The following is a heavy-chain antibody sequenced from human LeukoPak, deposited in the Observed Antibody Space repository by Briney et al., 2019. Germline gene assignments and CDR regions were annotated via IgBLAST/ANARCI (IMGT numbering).Heavy chain of an antibody. Sequence: SETLSLTCTISGYSISSGYYWGWIRQPPGKGLEWIGSIYHSGSTYYNPSLKSRVTISLDTSENQFSLKLSSVTAADTAVYYCARDLYSSGWGYFDYWGQGTLVTV. CDR3: ARDLYSSGWGYFDY. CDR2: IYHSGST. CDR1: GYSISSGYY. V-gene: IGHV4-38-2*02. D-gene: IGHD6-19*01. J-gene: IGHJ4*02.